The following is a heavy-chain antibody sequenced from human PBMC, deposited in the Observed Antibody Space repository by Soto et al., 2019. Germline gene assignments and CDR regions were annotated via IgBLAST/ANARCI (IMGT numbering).Heavy chain of an antibody. CDR1: GFTFSSYA. V-gene: IGHV3-23*01. Sequence: GGSLRLSCAASGFTFSSYALTWVRQAPGKGLDWVSSISASGVSTYYADSVRGRFTISRDNSKNTLFLQMNSLRAEDTALYYCAKVVGYNDYVYWDVAAYYYYGLDVWGQGTTVTVSS. CDR2: ISASGVST. CDR3: AKVVGYNDYVYWDVAAYYYYGLDV. J-gene: IGHJ6*02. D-gene: IGHD1-26*01.